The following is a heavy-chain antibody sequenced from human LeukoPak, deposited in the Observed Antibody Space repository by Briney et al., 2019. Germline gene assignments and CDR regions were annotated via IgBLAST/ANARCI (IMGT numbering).Heavy chain of an antibody. CDR2: IYTSGST. J-gene: IGHJ4*02. CDR1: GGSISSGSYY. CDR3: GRDFPNSSGYYGIDY. Sequence: SETLSLTCTVSGGSISSGSYYWSWIRQPAGKGLEWIGRIYTSGSTYYNPSLKSRVTISVDTSKNQFSLKLSSATAADTAVYYCGRDFPNSSGYYGIDYWGQGTLVTVSS. D-gene: IGHD3-22*01. V-gene: IGHV4-61*02.